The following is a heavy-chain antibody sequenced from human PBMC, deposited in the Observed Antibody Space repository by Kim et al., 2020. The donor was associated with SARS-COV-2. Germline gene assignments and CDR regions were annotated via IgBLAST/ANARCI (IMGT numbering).Heavy chain of an antibody. Sequence: ASVKVSCKASGYTFTTYGINWVRQAPGQGLEWMGWISAYSGDTNYAQKVQGRVTMTTDTSTSTVYMELRNLRSDDTAVYCCASRDPSLYQRLSTTTDYYYGMDVWGQGTTVTVSS. CDR3: ASRDPSLYQRLSTTTDYYYGMDV. CDR1: GYTFTTYG. CDR2: ISAYSGDT. D-gene: IGHD6-25*01. J-gene: IGHJ6*02. V-gene: IGHV1-18*01.